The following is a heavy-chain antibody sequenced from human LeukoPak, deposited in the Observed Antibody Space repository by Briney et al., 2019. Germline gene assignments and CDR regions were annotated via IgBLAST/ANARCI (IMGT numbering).Heavy chain of an antibody. CDR3: VRNYHLDH. D-gene: IGHD3-10*01. CDR1: GFTFSTYG. J-gene: IGHJ5*02. V-gene: IGHV3-23*01. CDR2: IPASGGVT. Sequence: GGSLRLSCAPSGFTFSTYGMSWVRNAPGKGLQRVSGIPASGGVTYYADSVKGRFTLSIDKSNNTLYLQMNSLRAEDTGIYYCVRNYHLDHWGQATMVTDPS.